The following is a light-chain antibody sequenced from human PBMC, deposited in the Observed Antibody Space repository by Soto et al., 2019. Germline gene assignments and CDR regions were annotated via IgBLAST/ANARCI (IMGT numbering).Light chain of an antibody. CDR2: GAS. Sequence: EIVLTQSPGTLSLSPGERATLSCRASQSVSSSYLAWYQQKPGPAPRLLIYGASSRATGIPDRFSGSGSGTGFTLTISRLEPEDFAVYFCQQYGSSPVTFGQGTRLEIK. CDR1: QSVSSSY. J-gene: IGKJ5*01. CDR3: QQYGSSPVT. V-gene: IGKV3-20*01.